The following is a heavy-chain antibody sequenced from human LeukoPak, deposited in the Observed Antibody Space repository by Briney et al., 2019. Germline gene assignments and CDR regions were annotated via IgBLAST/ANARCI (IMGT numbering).Heavy chain of an antibody. CDR2: IYYSGST. Sequence: KSSETLSLTCTVSGGSISSGGYYCSWIRQHPGKGLEWIGYIYYSGSTYYNPSLKSRVTISVDTSKNQFSLKLSSVTAADTAVYYCARDPTFCSGGSCYPDAFDIWGQGTMVAVSS. V-gene: IGHV4-31*03. CDR3: ARDPTFCSGGSCYPDAFDI. J-gene: IGHJ3*02. CDR1: GGSISSGGYY. D-gene: IGHD2-15*01.